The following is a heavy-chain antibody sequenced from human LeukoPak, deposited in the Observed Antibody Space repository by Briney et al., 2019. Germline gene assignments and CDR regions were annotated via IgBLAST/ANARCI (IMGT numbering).Heavy chain of an antibody. CDR3: ARRRDYFDY. CDR1: GFSFSTYW. J-gene: IGHJ4*02. V-gene: IGHV3-7*01. CDR2: IKQDGSDI. Sequence: GGSLRLSCAASGFSFSTYWMSWVRQAPGKGLEWVANIKQDGSDIYYVDSVKGRFIISRDNAKNSLYLQMSSLRAEDTAVYYCARRRDYFDYWGQGTLVTVSS.